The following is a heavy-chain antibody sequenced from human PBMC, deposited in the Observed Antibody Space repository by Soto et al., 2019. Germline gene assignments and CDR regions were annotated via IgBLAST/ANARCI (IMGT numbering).Heavy chain of an antibody. CDR1: GFTFSSYA. CDR3: ARPYSSGWYVFQH. V-gene: IGHV3-23*01. Sequence: GGSLRLSCAASGFTFSSYAMSWVRQAPGKGLEWVSAISGSGGSTYYADSVKGRFTISRDNSKNTLYLQMNSLRAEDTAVYYCARPYSSGWYVFQHWGQGTLVTVSS. CDR2: ISGSGGST. J-gene: IGHJ1*01. D-gene: IGHD6-19*01.